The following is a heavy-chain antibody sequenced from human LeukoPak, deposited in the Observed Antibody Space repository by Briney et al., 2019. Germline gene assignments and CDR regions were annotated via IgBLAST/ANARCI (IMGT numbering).Heavy chain of an antibody. CDR1: GFTFSRSW. CDR3: ANSLDY. Sequence: GGSLRLSRVASGFTFSRSWMDWVRQAPGKGLEWVANIKEDGSQTYYVDSAKGRFTISRDNAKNSLYLQMDSLRVEDTAIYYCANSLDYWGRGTLVTVSS. D-gene: IGHD2-21*01. CDR2: IKEDGSQT. J-gene: IGHJ4*02. V-gene: IGHV3-7*01.